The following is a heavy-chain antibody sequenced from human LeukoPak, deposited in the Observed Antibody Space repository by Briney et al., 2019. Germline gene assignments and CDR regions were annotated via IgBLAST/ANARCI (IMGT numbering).Heavy chain of an antibody. D-gene: IGHD2-15*01. J-gene: IGHJ4*02. Sequence: WFRPXPGKGLEWVSAISGSGGSTYYADSVKGRFTISRDNSKNTLYLQMNSLRAEDTAVYYCAKDARRGSGGSCYACYFDYWGQGTLVTVSS. CDR2: ISGSGGST. V-gene: IGHV3-23*01. CDR3: AKDARRGSGGSCYACYFDY.